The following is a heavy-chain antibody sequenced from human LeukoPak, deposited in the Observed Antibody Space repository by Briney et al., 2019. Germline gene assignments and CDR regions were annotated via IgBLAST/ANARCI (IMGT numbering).Heavy chain of an antibody. CDR3: ARTDYGDYADAFDI. Sequence: GGSLRLSCAASGFTVSSNYKSWVRQAPGKGLEWVSVIYSGGSTYYADSVKGRFTISRDNSKNTLYLQMNSLRAEDTAVYYCARTDYGDYADAFDIWGQGTMVTVSS. J-gene: IGHJ3*02. CDR1: GFTVSSNY. CDR2: IYSGGST. V-gene: IGHV3-53*01. D-gene: IGHD4-17*01.